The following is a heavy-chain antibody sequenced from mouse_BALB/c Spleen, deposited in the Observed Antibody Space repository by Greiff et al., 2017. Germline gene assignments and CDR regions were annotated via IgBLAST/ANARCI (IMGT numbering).Heavy chain of an antibody. CDR3: ARAGTDY. CDR1: GFYITDTY. D-gene: IGHD2-14*01. Sequence: EVQLQQSGAELVKPGASVKLSCTASGFYITDTYMHWVKQRPEQGLEWIGRIDPANGNTKYDPKFQGKATITADTSSNTAYLPLSSLTSEDTAVYYCARAGTDYWGQGTTLTVSS. CDR2: IDPANGNT. J-gene: IGHJ2*01. V-gene: IGHV14-3*02.